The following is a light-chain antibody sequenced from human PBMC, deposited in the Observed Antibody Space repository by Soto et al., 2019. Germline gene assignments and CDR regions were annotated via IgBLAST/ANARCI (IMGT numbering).Light chain of an antibody. CDR1: SSDVGSYNL. V-gene: IGLV2-23*03. CDR3: CSSAGSSTFTYVV. Sequence: QSALTQPASVSGSPGQSITISCTGTSSDVGSYNLVSWYQQHPGKAPKLMLYEGSKRPSGVSNRFSGYKSGNTASLTISGLQAEDEADYYCCSSAGSSTFTYVVFGGGTKVTVL. CDR2: EGS. J-gene: IGLJ2*01.